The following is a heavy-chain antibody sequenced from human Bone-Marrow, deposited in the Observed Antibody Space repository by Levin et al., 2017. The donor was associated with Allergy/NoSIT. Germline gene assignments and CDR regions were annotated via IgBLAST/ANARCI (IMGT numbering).Heavy chain of an antibody. CDR3: VRDGGGYSFGSDFYYGLDL. Sequence: LSLTCVASGFTFGAYTMNWVRQTPGRGLEWVSSISHTATSIYYADSLKGRFTVSRDNAKNSLFLQMSNLRGEDTAVYYCVRDGGGYSFGSDFYYGLDLWGPGTAVTVSS. CDR2: ISHTATSI. J-gene: IGHJ6*02. V-gene: IGHV3-21*01. D-gene: IGHD5-18*01. CDR1: GFTFGAYT.